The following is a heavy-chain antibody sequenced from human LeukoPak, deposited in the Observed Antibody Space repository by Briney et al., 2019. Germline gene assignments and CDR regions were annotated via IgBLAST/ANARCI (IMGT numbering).Heavy chain of an antibody. Sequence: MASQTLSLTCTVSGGSISSGDYYWSWIRQPPGKGLEWIGYIYYSGSTYYNPSLKSRVTISVDTSKNQFSLKLSSVTAADTAVCYCARVTRRWSVDYWGQGTLVTVSS. CDR1: GGSISSGDYY. D-gene: IGHD4-23*01. J-gene: IGHJ4*02. CDR3: ARVTRRWSVDY. V-gene: IGHV4-30-4*01. CDR2: IYYSGST.